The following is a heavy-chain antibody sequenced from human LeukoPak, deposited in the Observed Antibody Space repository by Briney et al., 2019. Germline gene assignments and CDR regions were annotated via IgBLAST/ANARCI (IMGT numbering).Heavy chain of an antibody. J-gene: IGHJ4*02. V-gene: IGHV3-74*01. Sequence: GGTLRLSCAASGFTFSSNWMHWVRQAPGKGLVWVSRINEGGSTTNYADSVKGRSTIFRDNAKNTLYLQMNSLRAEDTAVYYCVRDLGGRSGHWGQGTLVTVSS. CDR3: VRDLGGRSGH. CDR1: GFTFSSNW. CDR2: INEGGSTT. D-gene: IGHD1-26*01.